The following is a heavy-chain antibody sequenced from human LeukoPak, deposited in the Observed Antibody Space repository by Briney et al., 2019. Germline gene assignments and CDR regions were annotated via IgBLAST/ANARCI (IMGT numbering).Heavy chain of an antibody. CDR1: GGSISSGGYY. D-gene: IGHD2-15*01. Sequence: PSETLSLTCTVSGGSISSGGYYWSWIRQHPGKGLEWIGYIYYSGSTYYNPSLKSRVTISVDTSKNQFSLKLSSVTAADTAVHYCAREVRNVVVVAENYFDYWGQGTLVTVSS. CDR2: IYYSGST. J-gene: IGHJ4*02. CDR3: AREVRNVVVVAENYFDY. V-gene: IGHV4-31*03.